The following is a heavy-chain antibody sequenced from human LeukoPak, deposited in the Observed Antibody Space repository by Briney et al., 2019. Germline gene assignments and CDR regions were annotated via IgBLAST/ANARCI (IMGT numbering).Heavy chain of an antibody. CDR1: GYTFTGYY. J-gene: IGHJ4*02. V-gene: IGHV1-2*02. CDR2: INPNSGGT. Sequence: ASVKVSCKASGYTFTGYYMHWVRQAPGQGLEWMGWINPNSGGTNYAQKFQGRVTMTRDTSISTAYMELSRLRSDDTAVHYCARDGGYCSSTSCYVGFDYWGQGTLVTVSS. D-gene: IGHD2-2*01. CDR3: ARDGGYCSSTSCYVGFDY.